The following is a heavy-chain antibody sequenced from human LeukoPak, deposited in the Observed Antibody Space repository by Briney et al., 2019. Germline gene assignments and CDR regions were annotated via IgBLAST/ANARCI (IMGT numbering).Heavy chain of an antibody. J-gene: IGHJ4*02. V-gene: IGHV1-69*04. CDR2: IIPILGIA. CDR3: ASLSGSQNSDY. D-gene: IGHD6-19*01. CDR1: GGTFSSYA. Sequence: ASVKVSCKASGGTFSSYAISWVRQAPGQGLEGMGRIIPILGIANYAQKFQGRVTITADKSTSTAYMELSSLRSEDTAVYYCASLSGSQNSDYWGQGTLVTVSS.